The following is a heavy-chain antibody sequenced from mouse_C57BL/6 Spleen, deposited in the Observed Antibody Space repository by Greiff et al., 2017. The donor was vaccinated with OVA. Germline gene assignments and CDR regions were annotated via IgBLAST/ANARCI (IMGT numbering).Heavy chain of an antibody. Sequence: QVQLQQSDAELVKPGASVKISCKVSGYTFTDYSIPWLKQRPDQGLEWIGYIYPRDGSTKYNEKFKGKATLTADKSSSTAYMQLNSLTSEDSAVYFCAKGNDYDGRDYFDYWGQGTTLTVSS. CDR3: AKGNDYDGRDYFDY. CDR2: IYPRDGST. D-gene: IGHD2-4*01. V-gene: IGHV1-78*01. CDR1: GYTFTDYS. J-gene: IGHJ2*01.